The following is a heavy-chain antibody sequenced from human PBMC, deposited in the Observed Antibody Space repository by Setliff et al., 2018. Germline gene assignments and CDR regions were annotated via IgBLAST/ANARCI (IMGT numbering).Heavy chain of an antibody. CDR1: GGTFSSYA. J-gene: IGHJ6*02. CDR2: IIPVFGTA. Sequence: SVTVSCKASGGTFSSYAISWVRQAPGQGFEWMGGIIPVFGTADYAQKFQGRVTITADESTTTFYMEVSSLRSDDTAVYYCAGEFYSFWSGYTDRQYYFYGMDVWGQGTTVTVSS. V-gene: IGHV1-69*13. D-gene: IGHD3-3*01. CDR3: AGEFYSFWSGYTDRQYYFYGMDV.